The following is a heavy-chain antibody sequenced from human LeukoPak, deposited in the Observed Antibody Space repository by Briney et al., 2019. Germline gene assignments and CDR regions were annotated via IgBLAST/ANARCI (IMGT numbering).Heavy chain of an antibody. J-gene: IGHJ1*01. CDR3: ARDQRPGWGENFQH. V-gene: IGHV3-33*08. CDR1: GFTFSSSG. D-gene: IGHD3-16*01. Sequence: PGGSLRLSCAASGFTFSSSGMHWVRQAPGKGLEWVAVIWYDGSNKYYADSVKGRFTISRDNSKNTVYLQMNSLRVEDTAVYYCARDQRPGWGENFQHWGQGTLVTVSS. CDR2: IWYDGSNK.